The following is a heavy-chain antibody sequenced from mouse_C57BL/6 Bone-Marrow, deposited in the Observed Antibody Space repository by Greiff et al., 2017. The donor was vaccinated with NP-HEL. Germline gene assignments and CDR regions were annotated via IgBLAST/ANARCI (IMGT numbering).Heavy chain of an antibody. CDR3: ARRRGWLLPDY. J-gene: IGHJ2*01. D-gene: IGHD2-3*01. Sequence: VQLQQPGAELVKPGASVKLSCKASGYTFTSYWMQWVKQRPGQGLEWIGEIDPSDSYTNYNQKFKGKATLTVDTSSSTAYMQLSSLTSEDSAVYYCARRRGWLLPDYWGQGTTLTVSS. CDR1: GYTFTSYW. V-gene: IGHV1-50*01. CDR2: IDPSDSYT.